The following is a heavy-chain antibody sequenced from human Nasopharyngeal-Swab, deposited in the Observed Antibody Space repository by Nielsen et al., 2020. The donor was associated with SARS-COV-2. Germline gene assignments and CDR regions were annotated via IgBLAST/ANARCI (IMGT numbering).Heavy chain of an antibody. CDR1: GFTFSSYG. D-gene: IGHD4-17*01. J-gene: IGHJ4*02. CDR2: ISYDGSNK. CDR3: ARHDYGENY. V-gene: IGHV3-30*03. Sequence: GESLKISCAASGFTFSSYGMHWVRQAPGKGLEWVAVISYDGSNKHYADSVKGRFTISRDNSKNTLYLQMNSLRAEDTAVYYCARHDYGENYWGQGTLVTVSS.